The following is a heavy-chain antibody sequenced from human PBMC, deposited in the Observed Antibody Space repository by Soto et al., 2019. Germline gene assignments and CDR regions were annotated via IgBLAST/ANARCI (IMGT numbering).Heavy chain of an antibody. J-gene: IGHJ5*02. V-gene: IGHV4-31*03. CDR1: GGSIYSGGYY. CDR3: EACFYYDSSDYYSCWIEP. CDR2: IHYSGSN. D-gene: IGHD3-22*01. Sequence: QVQLQESGPGLVKPSQTLSLTCTFSGGSIYSGGYYWRWIRQHPGKGLEWIGYIHYSGSNSYNPSLKRRVTVSLDTSATRFSLMLSCVTAADAAVYYCEACFYYDSSDYYSCWIEPWGQGTLFTVSS.